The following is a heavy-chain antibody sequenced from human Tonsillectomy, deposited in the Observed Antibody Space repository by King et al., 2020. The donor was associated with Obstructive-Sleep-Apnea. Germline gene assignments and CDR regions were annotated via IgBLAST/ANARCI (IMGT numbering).Heavy chain of an antibody. CDR1: GFTVSSNY. CDR3: AGDLKGWFFGGENAFDI. CDR2: IYSGGST. V-gene: IGHV3-66*01. Sequence: VQLVESGGGLVQPGGSLRLSCAASGFTVSSNYMSWVRQAPGKGLEWGSVIYSGGSTYYADSVKGRFTISRDTSKNTLYLQMNSLRAEDTAVYYCAGDLKGWFFGGENAFDIWGQGTMVTVSS. J-gene: IGHJ3*02. D-gene: IGHD2-15*01.